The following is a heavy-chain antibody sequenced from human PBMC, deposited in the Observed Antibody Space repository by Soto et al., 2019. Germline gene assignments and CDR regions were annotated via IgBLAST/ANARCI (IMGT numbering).Heavy chain of an antibody. CDR1: GFTFSSYA. D-gene: IGHD3-3*01. J-gene: IGHJ5*02. Sequence: PGGSLRLSCAASGFTFSSYAMSWVRQAPGKGLEWVSAISGSGGSTYYADSVKGQFTISRDNYKNTLYLQMNSLRAEDTAVYYCAKVHGVDDFWGGYSGGGLDPWGQGTLATVSP. CDR3: AKVHGVDDFWGGYSGGGLDP. V-gene: IGHV3-23*01. CDR2: ISGSGGST.